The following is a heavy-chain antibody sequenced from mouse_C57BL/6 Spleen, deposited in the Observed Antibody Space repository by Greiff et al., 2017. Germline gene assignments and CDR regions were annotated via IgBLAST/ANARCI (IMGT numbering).Heavy chain of an antibody. V-gene: IGHV5-17*01. CDR2: ISSGSSTI. D-gene: IGHD1-1*01. J-gene: IGHJ2*01. CDR1: GFTFSDYG. CDR3: ARSYYYGSSYDYFDY. Sequence: EVKLMESGGGLVKPGGSLKLSCAASGFTFSDYGMHWVRQAPEKGLEWVAYISSGSSTIYYADTVKGRFTISRDNAKNTLFLQMTSLRSEDTAMYYCARSYYYGSSYDYFDYWGQGTTLTVSS.